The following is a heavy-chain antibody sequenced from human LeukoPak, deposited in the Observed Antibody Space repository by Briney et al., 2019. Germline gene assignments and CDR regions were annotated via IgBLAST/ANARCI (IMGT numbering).Heavy chain of an antibody. V-gene: IGHV3-15*01. D-gene: IGHD3-3*01. Sequence: GGSLRLSCEVSGFTFSSSRMNWVRQAPGKGLEWIGRIKTKTSGGTTDYIAPVKGRFTISRDDSKNMLYLQMSSLKTEDTAVYYCTTISAIFGVVIPDYWGQGTLVTVSS. CDR3: TTISAIFGVVIPDY. J-gene: IGHJ4*02. CDR2: IKTKTSGGTT. CDR1: GFTFSSSR.